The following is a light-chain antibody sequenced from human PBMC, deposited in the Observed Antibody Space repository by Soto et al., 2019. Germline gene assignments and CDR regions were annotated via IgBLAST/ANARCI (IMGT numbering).Light chain of an antibody. J-gene: IGLJ1*01. CDR3: AAWDDNLSGQDV. V-gene: IGLV1-47*01. CDR1: SSDIGTNY. CDR2: RND. Sequence: QSVLTQPPSASGTPGQRVTISCSGSSSDIGTNYVYWYQQLPGTAPKLLIYRNDQRPSGVPDRFSGSKSGTSASLAISGLRSEDEADYYCAAWDDNLSGQDVFGTGTKVTVL.